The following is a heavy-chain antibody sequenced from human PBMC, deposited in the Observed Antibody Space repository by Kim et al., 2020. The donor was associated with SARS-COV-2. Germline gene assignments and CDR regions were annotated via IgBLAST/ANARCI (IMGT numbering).Heavy chain of an antibody. Sequence: GGSLRLSCAASGFTFSSYAMHWVRQAPGKGLEWVAVISYDGSNKYYADSVKGRFTISRDNSKNTLYLQMNSLRAEDTAVYYCARAKGGSYGYYYYGMDVWGQGTTVTVSS. J-gene: IGHJ6*02. CDR3: ARAKGGSYGYYYYGMDV. CDR1: GFTFSSYA. CDR2: ISYDGSNK. D-gene: IGHD1-26*01. V-gene: IGHV3-30-3*01.